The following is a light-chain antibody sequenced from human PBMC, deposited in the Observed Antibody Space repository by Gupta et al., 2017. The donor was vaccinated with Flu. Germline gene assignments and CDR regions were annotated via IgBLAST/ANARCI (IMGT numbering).Light chain of an antibody. Sequence: KLILPPPCSHSGSQGKPVAIDCTCSFGSIADNYVQWYQQRPGSAPITVIYEYNLRPSGVHDRCSGSIDSPSNSASLTISGLKSKDEADYYCQSYDSDNQVFGGGTKLAVL. CDR2: EYN. V-gene: IGLV6-57*02. CDR1: FGSIADNY. CDR3: QSYDSDNQV. J-gene: IGLJ2*01.